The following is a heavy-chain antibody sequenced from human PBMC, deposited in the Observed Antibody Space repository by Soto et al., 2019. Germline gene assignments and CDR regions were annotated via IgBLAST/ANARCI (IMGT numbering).Heavy chain of an antibody. Sequence: PGGSLRLSCAASGFTFSSYSMNWVRQAPGKGLEWVSSISSSSSHIYYADSVKGRFTISRDNAKNSLYLQMNSLRAEDTAVYYCARERWLRFSASPGGMDVWGQGTTVTVSS. J-gene: IGHJ6*02. D-gene: IGHD5-12*01. V-gene: IGHV3-21*01. CDR3: ARERWLRFSASPGGMDV. CDR1: GFTFSSYS. CDR2: ISSSSSHI.